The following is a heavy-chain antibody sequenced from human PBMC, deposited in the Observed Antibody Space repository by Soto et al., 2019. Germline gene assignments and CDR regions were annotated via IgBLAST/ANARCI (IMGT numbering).Heavy chain of an antibody. CDR1: GGSISSYY. D-gene: IGHD3-16*02. Sequence: SETLSLTCTVSGGSISSYYWSWIRQPPGKGLEWIGYIYYSGSTNYNPSLKSRVTISVDTSKNQFSLKLSSVTAADTAVYYCAASGDYIWGSYRHPGHFDYWGQGTLVTVSS. V-gene: IGHV4-59*01. CDR3: AASGDYIWGSYRHPGHFDY. CDR2: IYYSGST. J-gene: IGHJ4*02.